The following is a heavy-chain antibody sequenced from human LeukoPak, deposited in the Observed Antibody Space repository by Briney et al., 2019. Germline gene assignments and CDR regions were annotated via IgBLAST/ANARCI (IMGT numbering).Heavy chain of an antibody. CDR2: IYYTGST. V-gene: IGHV4-39*07. J-gene: IGHJ4*02. D-gene: IGHD6-6*01. CDR1: GGSISSSTYY. CDR3: ARDSIAARPFFDY. Sequence: SETLSLTCTVSGGSISSSTYYWGWIRQPPGKGLEWIGYIYYTGSTYCNPSLKSRVTISVDTSKNQFSLKLSSVTAADTAVYYCARDSIAARPFFDYWGQGTLVTVSS.